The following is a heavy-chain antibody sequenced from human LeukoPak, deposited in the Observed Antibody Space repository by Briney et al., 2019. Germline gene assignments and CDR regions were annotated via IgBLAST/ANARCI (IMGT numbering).Heavy chain of an antibody. CDR1: GFTFSSYG. CDR2: ISGSGGST. CDR3: AKALSGYDFLSFDP. V-gene: IGHV3-23*01. J-gene: IGHJ5*02. D-gene: IGHD5-12*01. Sequence: GGSLRLSCAASGFTFSSYGMSWVRQAPGKGLEWVSAISGSGGSTYYADSVKGRFTISRDNSKNTLYLQMNSLRAEDTAVYYCAKALSGYDFLSFDPWGQGILVTVSS.